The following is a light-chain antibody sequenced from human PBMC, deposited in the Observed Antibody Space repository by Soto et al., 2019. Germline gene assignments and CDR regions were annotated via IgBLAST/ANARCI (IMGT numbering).Light chain of an antibody. J-gene: IGKJ2*01. CDR2: AAS. V-gene: IGKV1D-8*03. CDR1: QDVSSF. Sequence: VIWMTQSPSLLSASTGDRVTITCRMSQDVSSFLAWFQQKPGKAPNLLISAASTLQSGVPSRFSGSGSETEFTLTITSLQPEDSATYYCQQRNSYPRTFGQGTKVDIK. CDR3: QQRNSYPRT.